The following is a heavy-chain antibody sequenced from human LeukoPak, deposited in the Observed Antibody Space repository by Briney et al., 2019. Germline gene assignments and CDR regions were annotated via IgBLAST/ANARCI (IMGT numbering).Heavy chain of an antibody. D-gene: IGHD3-9*01. V-gene: IGHV3-23*01. CDR2: ITGSGGNT. CDR1: GFTFSIYA. Sequence: GGSLRLSCAASGFTFSIYAMSWVRQAPGKGLEWVSAITGSGGNTYYADSVKGRFTISRDNSKNTVFLQMNSLRAEDTAVYYCAKRGDYDVLTGYYVSDYWGQGTLVTVSS. CDR3: AKRGDYDVLTGYYVSDY. J-gene: IGHJ4*02.